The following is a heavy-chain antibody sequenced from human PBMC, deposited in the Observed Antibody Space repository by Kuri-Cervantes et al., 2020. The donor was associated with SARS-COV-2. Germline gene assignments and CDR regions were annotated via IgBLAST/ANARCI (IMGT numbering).Heavy chain of an antibody. D-gene: IGHD3-3*01. J-gene: IGHJ5*02. V-gene: IGHV4-39*01. CDR1: GGSISSSSYY. CDR2: IYYSGST. Sequence: SETLSLTCTVSGGSISSSSYYWGWIRQPPGKGLEWIGSIYYSGSTYYNPSLKSRVTISVDTSKNQFSLKLSSVTAADTAVYYCARLYDFWSGSQAGWFDPWGQGTLVTDSS. CDR3: ARLYDFWSGSQAGWFDP.